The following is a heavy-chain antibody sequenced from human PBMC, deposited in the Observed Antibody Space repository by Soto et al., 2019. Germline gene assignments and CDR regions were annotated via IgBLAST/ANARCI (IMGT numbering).Heavy chain of an antibody. CDR2: INAGNGNT. CDR3: ARGVATYSYYYYYYYMDV. V-gene: IGHV1-3*01. Sequence: QVQLVQSGAEVKKPGASVKVSCKASGYTFTSYAMHWVRQAPGQRLEWMGWINAGNGNTKYSQKFQGRVTITRDTSASTAYMELSSLRSEDTAVYYCARGVATYSYYYYYYYMDVWGKGTTVTVSS. D-gene: IGHD5-12*01. CDR1: GYTFTSYA. J-gene: IGHJ6*03.